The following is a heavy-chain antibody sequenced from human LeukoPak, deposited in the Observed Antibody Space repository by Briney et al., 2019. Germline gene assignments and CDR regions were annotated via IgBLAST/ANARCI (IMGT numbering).Heavy chain of an antibody. CDR3: AKGVGGYTIGYYFDY. D-gene: IGHD5-18*01. V-gene: IGHV3-43*02. CDR2: ISGDGGST. CDR1: GFTFDDYA. J-gene: IGHJ4*02. Sequence: GGSLRLSCAASGFTFDDYAMHWVRQAPGKGLEWVSLISGDGGSTYYADSVKGRFTISRDYSKNTVYQQMNSLRAEDTAVYFCAKGVGGYTIGYYFDYWGQGTPVTVSS.